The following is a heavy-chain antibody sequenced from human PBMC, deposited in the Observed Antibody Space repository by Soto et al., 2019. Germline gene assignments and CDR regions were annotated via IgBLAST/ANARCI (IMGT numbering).Heavy chain of an antibody. CDR3: ARVGGGYLDY. J-gene: IGHJ4*02. Sequence: ESGGGVVQPGRSLKLSCVASGFTLSNYALHWVRQAPGKGPEWMAFISNDGSNKLYADSVKGRFTISRDNSKNTLYLEMNSLRPEDTAVFYCARVGGGYLDYWGQGTLVTVSS. V-gene: IGHV3-30*04. CDR2: ISNDGSNK. CDR1: GFTLSNYA. D-gene: IGHD3-22*01.